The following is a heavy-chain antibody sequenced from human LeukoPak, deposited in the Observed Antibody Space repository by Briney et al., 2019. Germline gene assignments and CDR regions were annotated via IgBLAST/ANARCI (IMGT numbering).Heavy chain of an antibody. Sequence: PSETLCLTCAVYGGSFSGYYWSWIRQPPGKGLEWIGEINHSGSTNYNPSLKSRVTISVDTSKNQFSLKLSSVTAADTAVYYCARGSVSRRWFDPWGQGTLVTVSS. D-gene: IGHD3-10*01. CDR2: INHSGST. J-gene: IGHJ5*02. V-gene: IGHV4-34*01. CDR3: ARGSVSRRWFDP. CDR1: GGSFSGYY.